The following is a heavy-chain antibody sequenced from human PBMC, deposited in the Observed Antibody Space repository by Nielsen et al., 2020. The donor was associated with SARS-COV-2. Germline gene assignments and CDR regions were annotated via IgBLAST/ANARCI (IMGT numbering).Heavy chain of an antibody. CDR2: IYHSGNT. Sequence: SETLSLTCNVSGGSIGSYYWSWIRQPPGKGLEWIGFIYHSGNTNYSPSLKSRVTISADRSKNQFSLRLSSMTAADTAVYYCARHSYSSSEEGLDYWGQGTLVTVSS. CDR3: ARHSYSSSEEGLDY. J-gene: IGHJ4*02. CDR1: GGSIGSYY. D-gene: IGHD6-6*01. V-gene: IGHV4-59*08.